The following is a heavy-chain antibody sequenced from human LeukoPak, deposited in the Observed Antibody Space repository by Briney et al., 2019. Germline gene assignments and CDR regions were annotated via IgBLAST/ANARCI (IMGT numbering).Heavy chain of an antibody. CDR3: ARERPRDYYDSSGYYYPNYFDY. Sequence: SETLSLTCTGSGGSISSYYWSWIRQPPGKGLEWIGYIYYSGSTNYNPSLKSRVTISVDTSKNQFSLKLSSVTAADTAVYYCARERPRDYYDSSGYYYPNYFDYWGQGTLVTVSS. J-gene: IGHJ4*02. CDR1: GGSISSYY. V-gene: IGHV4-59*01. CDR2: IYYSGST. D-gene: IGHD3-22*01.